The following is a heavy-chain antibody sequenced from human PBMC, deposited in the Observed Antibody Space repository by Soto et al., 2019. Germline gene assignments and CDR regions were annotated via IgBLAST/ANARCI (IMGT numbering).Heavy chain of an antibody. CDR2: IYSRGDT. Sequence: SETLSLTCSVSGGSMRSYYWNWLRQPAGKGLEWIGRIYSRGDTNYNPSVKSRVTMSVDTSKNEFSLRLNSVTAADTAVYYCARNANYYDSSGYWILIDYWGQGTLVTVSS. V-gene: IGHV4-4*07. CDR3: ARNANYYDSSGYWILIDY. CDR1: GGSMRSYY. D-gene: IGHD3-22*01. J-gene: IGHJ4*02.